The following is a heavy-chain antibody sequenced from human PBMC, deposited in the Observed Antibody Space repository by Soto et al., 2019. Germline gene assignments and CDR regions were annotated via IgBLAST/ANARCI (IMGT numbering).Heavy chain of an antibody. J-gene: IGHJ4*02. CDR3: ARRALPQAFVDY. D-gene: IGHD1-26*01. CDR1: GFTVSTNY. CDR2: IFPDGST. Sequence: PGVSLRLSFTVSGFTVSTNYMNWFRQAPGKGLEWVSVIFPDGSTYYTDSVRDRFTISRDNSKNTVYLQMNSLRAEDTAVYFCARRALPQAFVDYWGQGTLVTVSS. V-gene: IGHV3-66*04.